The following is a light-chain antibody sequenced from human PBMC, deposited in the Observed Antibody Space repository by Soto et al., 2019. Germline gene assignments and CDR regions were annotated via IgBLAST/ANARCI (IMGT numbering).Light chain of an antibody. J-gene: IGKJ2*01. CDR2: GAS. Sequence: IVLTQSPGTLSLSPGERATLSCRASQSVSGSFLAWYQQKPGQALRLLIYGASRRATGIPDRFSGSGSGTDFTLTISRLEPEDFAVYYCQQYDNSPMYTFGQGTKLEIK. V-gene: IGKV3-20*01. CDR1: QSVSGSF. CDR3: QQYDNSPMYT.